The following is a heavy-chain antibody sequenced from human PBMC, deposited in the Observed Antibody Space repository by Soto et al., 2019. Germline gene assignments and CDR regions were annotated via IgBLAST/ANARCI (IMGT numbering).Heavy chain of an antibody. D-gene: IGHD2-21*02. Sequence: GASVKVSCNAAGGTFNNYAISCVRQAPGQGLEWMGGIIPIFGPANYAQKFQGRVTITADESTTTAYIDLTRLRSEDTAVYYCARDSRPDCGGDCYGLYFDYWGQGTLVAVSS. CDR2: IIPIFGPA. CDR1: GGTFNNYA. CDR3: ARDSRPDCGGDCYGLYFDY. V-gene: IGHV1-69*13. J-gene: IGHJ4*02.